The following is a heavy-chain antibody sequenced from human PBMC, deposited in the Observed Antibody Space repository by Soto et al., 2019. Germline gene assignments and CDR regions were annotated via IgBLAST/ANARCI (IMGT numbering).Heavy chain of an antibody. CDR3: AKEPETYGHGGYSGMDV. J-gene: IGHJ6*02. V-gene: IGHV3-23*01. CDR1: GFTFSSHA. D-gene: IGHD3-10*01. CDR2: IDGSGGST. Sequence: EVQLLESGGGLVQPGGSLRLSCAASGFTFSSHAMSWVRQAPGKGLEWVSAIDGSGGSTYYADSVKGRFTISRDNSKNMLFLQMNSLRADDTALYYCAKEPETYGHGGYSGMDVWGQGTAVTVSS.